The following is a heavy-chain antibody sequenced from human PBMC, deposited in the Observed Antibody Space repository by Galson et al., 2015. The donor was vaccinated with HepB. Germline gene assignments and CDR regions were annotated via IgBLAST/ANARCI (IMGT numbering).Heavy chain of an antibody. J-gene: IGHJ4*02. CDR2: ISWNSGSI. V-gene: IGHV3-9*01. Sequence: SLRLSCAASGFTFDDYAMHWVRQAPGKGLEWVSGISWNSGSIGYADSVKGRFTISRDNAKNSLYLQMNSLRAEDTALYYCAKDITLYDYGDYCSFDYWGQGTLVTVSS. D-gene: IGHD4-17*01. CDR1: GFTFDDYA. CDR3: AKDITLYDYGDYCSFDY.